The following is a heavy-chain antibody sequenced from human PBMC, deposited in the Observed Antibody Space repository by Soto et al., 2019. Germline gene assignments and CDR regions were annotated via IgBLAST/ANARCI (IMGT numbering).Heavy chain of an antibody. V-gene: IGHV4-30-4*01. CDR2: VYYTGST. D-gene: IGHD2-21*02. Sequence: SETLSLTCTVSGASIRSTDYYWSWIRQAPGKGLEWIGYVYYTGSTYYNPSLMSRLTISVDTSKNQFSLKLTAVTAAETAVYYCVRTARQGAVAPHWFDRWGQGTQVTVSS. J-gene: IGHJ5*02. CDR3: VRTARQGAVAPHWFDR. CDR1: GASIRSTDYY.